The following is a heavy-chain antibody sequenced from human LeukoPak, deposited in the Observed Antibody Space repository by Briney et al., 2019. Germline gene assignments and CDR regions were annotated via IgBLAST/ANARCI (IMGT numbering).Heavy chain of an antibody. V-gene: IGHV3-7*01. Sequence: GGSLRLSCAASGFTFSSYWMTWVRQAPGKGLKWVANIKQDGSQKYYVDSVKGRLTISRDNAKNSVYLQVNSLRVEDTAVYYCARLGYSSSSLDYWGQGTPVTVSS. J-gene: IGHJ4*02. CDR1: GFTFSSYW. CDR2: IKQDGSQK. D-gene: IGHD6-13*01. CDR3: ARLGYSSSSLDY.